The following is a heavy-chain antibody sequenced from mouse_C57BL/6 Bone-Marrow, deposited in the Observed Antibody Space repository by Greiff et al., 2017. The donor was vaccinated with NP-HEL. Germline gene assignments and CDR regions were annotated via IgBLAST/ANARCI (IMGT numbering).Heavy chain of an antibody. D-gene: IGHD2-4*01. J-gene: IGHJ1*03. CDR2: IYPGSGST. CDR3: ARGGVLRRYWYFDV. V-gene: IGHV1-55*01. Sequence: VQLQQPGAELVKPGASVKMSCKASGYTFTSYWITWVKQRPGQGLEWIGDIYPGSGSTNYNEKFKSKATLTVDTSSSTAYMQPSSLTSEDSAVYYCARGGVLRRYWYFDVWGTGTTVTVSS. CDR1: GYTFTSYW.